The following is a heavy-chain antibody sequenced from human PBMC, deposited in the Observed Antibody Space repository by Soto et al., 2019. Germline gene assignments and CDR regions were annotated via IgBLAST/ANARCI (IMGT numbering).Heavy chain of an antibody. CDR2: IYYSGST. CDR1: GGSISSGGYY. Sequence: QVQLQESGPGLVKPSQTLSLTCTVSGGSISSGGYYWSWIRQHPGKGLEWIGYIYYSGSTYYKPSRMRRVTISVDTSKNQFSLKLSSVTAADTAVYYCAREDYYDSSGYYYFLNWGQGTLVTVS. D-gene: IGHD3-22*01. V-gene: IGHV4-31*03. J-gene: IGHJ4*02. CDR3: AREDYYDSSGYYYFLN.